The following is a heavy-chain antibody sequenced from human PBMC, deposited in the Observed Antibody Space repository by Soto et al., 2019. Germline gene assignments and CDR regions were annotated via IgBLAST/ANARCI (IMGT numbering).Heavy chain of an antibody. CDR2: IYSGGST. D-gene: IGHD6-13*01. CDR1: GFTVSSNY. V-gene: IGHV3-66*01. J-gene: IGHJ3*02. CDR3: ARDLRGAAAGGAFDI. Sequence: GGSLRLSCAASGFTVSSNYMSWVRQAPGKGLEWVSVIYSGGSTYYADSVKGRFTISRDNSKNTLYLQMNSLRAEDTAVYYCARDLRGAAAGGAFDIWGQGTMVTVSS.